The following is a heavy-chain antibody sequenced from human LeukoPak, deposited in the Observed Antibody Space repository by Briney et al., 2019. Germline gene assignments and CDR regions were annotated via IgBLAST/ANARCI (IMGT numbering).Heavy chain of an antibody. J-gene: IGHJ5*02. CDR2: IKQDGKNT. Sequence: GGSLRLSCAATGFTFSSYWMSWVRQPPGKGLEWVANIKQDGKNTYYVDSVKGRFTISRDNAKNSLSLQMNTLRVEDTAAYYCARDASLYCSGKTCYWAFDLWGQGTPVTVSS. CDR1: GFTFSSYW. V-gene: IGHV3-7*01. D-gene: IGHD2-15*01. CDR3: ARDASLYCSGKTCYWAFDL.